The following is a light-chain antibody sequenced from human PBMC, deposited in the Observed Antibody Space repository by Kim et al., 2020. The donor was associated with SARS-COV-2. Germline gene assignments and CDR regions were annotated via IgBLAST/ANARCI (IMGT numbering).Light chain of an antibody. V-gene: IGKV1-39*01. CDR1: QKIAGF. J-gene: IGKJ4*01. CDR2: TAS. CDR3: QPIYDPPLT. Sequence: DIQMTQSPSSLSASVGDSVTITCRASQKIAGFLNWYQQKPGKAPNLLIFTASTLHAGVPARFSGSGSGADFTLTISSLQPEDSATYYCQPIYDPPLTFGGGTKVDIK.